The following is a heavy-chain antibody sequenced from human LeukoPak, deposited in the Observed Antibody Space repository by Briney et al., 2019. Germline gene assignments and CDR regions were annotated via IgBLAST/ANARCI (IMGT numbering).Heavy chain of an antibody. CDR2: IYYSGST. CDR3: ARGVGAKAAFDI. V-gene: IGHV4-59*01. CDR1: GGSISTYY. D-gene: IGHD1-26*01. J-gene: IGHJ3*02. Sequence: SETLSLTCTVSGGSISTYYWSWIRQPPGKGLEGIGYIYYSGSTNYNPSLKSRLSISVDTSKNQFSLKLTSVTAADTAVYYCARGVGAKAAFDIWGQGTMVTVSS.